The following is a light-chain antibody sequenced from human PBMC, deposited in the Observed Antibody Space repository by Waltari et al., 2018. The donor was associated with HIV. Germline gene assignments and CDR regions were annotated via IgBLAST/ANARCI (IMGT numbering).Light chain of an antibody. CDR1: TSDVGGYNY. Sequence: QSALTQPASVSGSPGQSITISCTGTTSDVGGYNYVSWYQQPTGKAPRVIIYDVSNRPAGVSDRFSGSKSGNTASLTISGLQAEDEGDYFCSSYRNSTFYVFGNGTKVTVL. CDR3: SSYRNSTFYV. CDR2: DVS. J-gene: IGLJ1*01. V-gene: IGLV2-14*03.